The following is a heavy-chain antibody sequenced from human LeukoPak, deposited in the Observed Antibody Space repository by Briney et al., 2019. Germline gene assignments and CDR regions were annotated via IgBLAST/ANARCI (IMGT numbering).Heavy chain of an antibody. CDR2: ISSSSSTI. J-gene: IGHJ3*02. Sequence: GGSLRLSCAASGFTFSSYGMNWVRQAPGKGLEWVSYISSSSSTIYYADSVKGRFTISRDNAKNSLYLQMNSLRAEDTAVYYCARVGTSCSYAFDIWGQGTMVTVSS. CDR1: GFTFSSYG. D-gene: IGHD2-2*01. V-gene: IGHV3-48*01. CDR3: ARVGTSCSYAFDI.